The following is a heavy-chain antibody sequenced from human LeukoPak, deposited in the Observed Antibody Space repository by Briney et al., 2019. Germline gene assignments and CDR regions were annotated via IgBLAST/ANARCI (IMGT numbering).Heavy chain of an antibody. CDR3: ARDYGRWLQSVYYFCGMDV. Sequence: PSETLSLTCTVSGVYISSYYWRWLRPPPRKGLEWVGYIYYCWSTNYNPSLKSRVTISVDTSNNQFSLHVTSLPAAATAVYLFARDYGRWLQSVYYFCGMDVWGQGTTVTVSS. V-gene: IGHV4-59*12. CDR2: IYYCWST. D-gene: IGHD5-24*01. J-gene: IGHJ6*02. CDR1: GVYISSYY.